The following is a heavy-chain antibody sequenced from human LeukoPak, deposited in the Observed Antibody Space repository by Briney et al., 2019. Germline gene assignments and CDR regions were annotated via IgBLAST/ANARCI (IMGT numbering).Heavy chain of an antibody. D-gene: IGHD3-10*01. CDR2: IYPGDSDT. Sequence: GESLKISCKGSGYNFFSYWIAWVRQMPGKGLEWMGIIYPGDSDTRYSPSFEGQVTISADRTTTTAYLQWSSLKASDTAIYYCARRHNYGSESYPFFDLWGQGTLVTVSS. CDR1: GYNFFSYW. CDR3: ARRHNYGSESYPFFDL. J-gene: IGHJ4*02. V-gene: IGHV5-51*01.